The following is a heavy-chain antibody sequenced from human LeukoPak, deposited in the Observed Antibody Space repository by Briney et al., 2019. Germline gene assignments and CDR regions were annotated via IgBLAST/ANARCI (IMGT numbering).Heavy chain of an antibody. V-gene: IGHV3-74*01. CDR2: VNSDGTGT. CDR3: IRTLIVATSPYMDV. Sequence: GGSLRLSCAASGFTFSNYWMHWVRQAPGKGLVWVSRVNSDGTGTTYADSVEGRFTISRDNAKNTLYLGMNSLRAEDTAIYYCIRTLIVATSPYMDVWGKGTTVTVSS. CDR1: GFTFSNYW. J-gene: IGHJ6*03. D-gene: IGHD5-12*01.